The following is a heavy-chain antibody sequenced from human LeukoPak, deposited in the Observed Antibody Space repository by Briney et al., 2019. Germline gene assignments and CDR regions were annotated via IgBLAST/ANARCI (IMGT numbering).Heavy chain of an antibody. J-gene: IGHJ4*02. Sequence: PGGSLRLSCAASGFTFSSYGMHWVRQAPGKGLEWVAVIWYDGSNKYYADSVKGRFTISRDNSKNTLYLQMNSLRAEDTAVYYCARCHAVTTKFDYWGQGTLVTVSS. CDR1: GFTFSSYG. CDR2: IWYDGSNK. V-gene: IGHV3-33*01. D-gene: IGHD4-17*01. CDR3: ARCHAVTTKFDY.